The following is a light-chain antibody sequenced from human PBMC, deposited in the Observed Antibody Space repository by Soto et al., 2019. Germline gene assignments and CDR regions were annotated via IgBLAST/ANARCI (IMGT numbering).Light chain of an antibody. CDR2: GAS. CDR3: QQYYSSAPWT. CDR1: QSVSGSY. V-gene: IGKV3-20*01. Sequence: EIVLTQSPGTLYLSPGERATLSCRASQSVSGSYFAWYQQKPGQAPRLLIYGASSRATGMPDRFSGSGSGTDFTLTISRLAPEDFAVYYCQQYYSSAPWTFGQGTKVEIK. J-gene: IGKJ1*01.